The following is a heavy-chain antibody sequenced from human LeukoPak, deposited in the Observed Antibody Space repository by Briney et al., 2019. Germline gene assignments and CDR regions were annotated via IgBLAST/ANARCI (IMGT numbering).Heavy chain of an antibody. CDR3: AKQIQLWYFDY. CDR2: ISGSGGST. J-gene: IGHJ4*02. CDR1: GLTFSSYA. Sequence: GGSLRLSCAASGLTFSSYAMSWVRQAPGKGLEWVSAISGSGGSTYYADSVKGRFTISRDTSKNTLYLQMNSLRAEDTAVYYCAKQIQLWYFDYWGQGTLVTVSS. D-gene: IGHD5-18*01. V-gene: IGHV3-23*01.